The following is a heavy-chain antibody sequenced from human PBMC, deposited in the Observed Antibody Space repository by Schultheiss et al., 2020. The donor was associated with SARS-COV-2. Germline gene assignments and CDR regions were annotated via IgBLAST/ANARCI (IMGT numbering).Heavy chain of an antibody. V-gene: IGHV1-69*04. J-gene: IGHJ4*02. CDR3: ARDNDYGQGNDY. Sequence: SVKVSCKASGYTFTGYYMHWVRQAPGQGLEWMGRIIPILGIANYAQKFQGRVTITADKSTSTAYMELSSLRSEDTAVYYCARDNDYGQGNDYWGQGTLVTVSS. CDR2: IIPILGIA. CDR1: GYTFTGYY. D-gene: IGHD4-17*01.